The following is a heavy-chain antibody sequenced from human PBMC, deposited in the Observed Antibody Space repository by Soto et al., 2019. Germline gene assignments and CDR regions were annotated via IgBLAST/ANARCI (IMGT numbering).Heavy chain of an antibody. D-gene: IGHD4-17*01. CDR1: GGSISSYY. Sequence: SETLSLTCTVSGGSISSYYWSWIRQPPGKGLEWIGYIYYSGSTNYNPSLKSRVTISVDTSKNQLSLKLSSVTAADTAVYYCARDRGGRTTENWFDPWGQGTLVTVSS. V-gene: IGHV4-59*01. J-gene: IGHJ5*02. CDR2: IYYSGST. CDR3: ARDRGGRTTENWFDP.